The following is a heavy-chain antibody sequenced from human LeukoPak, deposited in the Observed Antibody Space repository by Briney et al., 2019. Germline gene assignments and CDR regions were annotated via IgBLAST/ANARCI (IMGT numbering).Heavy chain of an antibody. J-gene: IGHJ4*02. CDR1: GFTFSSYW. V-gene: IGHV3-74*01. Sequence: GGSLRLSCAASGFTFSSYWMHWVRQAPGKGLVWVSRISDGGSTTTYADPVKGRFTISRDNAKNTLYLQMNGLRAEDTAVYYCSRSAYYDGSGNYYDYWGQGTLVTVSS. CDR3: SRSAYYDGSGNYYDY. D-gene: IGHD3-22*01. CDR2: ISDGGSTT.